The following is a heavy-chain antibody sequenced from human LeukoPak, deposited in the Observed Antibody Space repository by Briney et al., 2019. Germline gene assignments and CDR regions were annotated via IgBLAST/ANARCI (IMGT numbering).Heavy chain of an antibody. CDR1: GGSISSSSSY. D-gene: IGHD3-22*01. V-gene: IGHV4-39*07. J-gene: IGHJ4*02. CDR2: IFFSGST. Sequence: SETLSLTCTVSGGSISSSSSYWGWIRQPPGKGLEWIGSIFFSGSTYYNPSLKSRVTISVDTSKNQFSLKLSSVTDADTAVHYCARMIVVVTPLYYFDYWGQGTLVTVSS. CDR3: ARMIVVVTPLYYFDY.